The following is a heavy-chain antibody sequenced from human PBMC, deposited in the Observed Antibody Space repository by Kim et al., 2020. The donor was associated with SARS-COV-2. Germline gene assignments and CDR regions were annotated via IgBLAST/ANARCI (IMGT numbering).Heavy chain of an antibody. J-gene: IGHJ4*02. V-gene: IGHV3-74*01. CDR3: ASADSGLRYFDY. Sequence: SYADSVKSRFTIYRDNAKNTLYLQMNSLRAEDTAVYYCASADSGLRYFDYWGQGTLVTVSS. D-gene: IGHD3-9*01.